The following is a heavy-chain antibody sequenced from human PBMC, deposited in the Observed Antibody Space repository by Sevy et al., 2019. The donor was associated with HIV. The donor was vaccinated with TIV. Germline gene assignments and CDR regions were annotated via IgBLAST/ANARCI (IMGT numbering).Heavy chain of an antibody. CDR2: MYDSGST. V-gene: IGHV4-30-4*01. CDR3: ARRPDTIRRGGFDR. D-gene: IGHD5-18*01. CDR1: GVSFPGSPYY. J-gene: IGHJ4*02. Sequence: SETLSLTCSVSGVSFPGSPYYWSWIRQAPGKGLEWIGYMYDSGSTFYNPSLERRVIMSVDKSKTQFSLRLSSMTAADTAVYYCARRPDTIRRGGFDRWGQGTLVTVSS.